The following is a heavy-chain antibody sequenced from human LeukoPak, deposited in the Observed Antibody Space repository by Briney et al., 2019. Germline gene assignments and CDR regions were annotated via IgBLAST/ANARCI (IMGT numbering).Heavy chain of an antibody. J-gene: IGHJ5*02. CDR1: GYSFTSYW. D-gene: IGHD3-10*01. CDR3: ARRTHLYGSGSYWAFDP. V-gene: IGHV5-51*01. Sequence: GESLKISCKCSGYSFTSYWIGWVRQMPGKGLEWMGIIYPGDSDTRYSPSFQGQVTISADKSISTAYLQWSSLKASDTAMYYCARRTHLYGSGSYWAFDPWGQGTLVTVSS. CDR2: IYPGDSDT.